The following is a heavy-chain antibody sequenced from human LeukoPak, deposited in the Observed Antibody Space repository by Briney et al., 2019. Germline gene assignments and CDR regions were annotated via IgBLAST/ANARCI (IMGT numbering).Heavy chain of an antibody. CDR3: ARPMSAYDSDAFDV. V-gene: IGHV5-51*01. J-gene: IGHJ3*01. D-gene: IGHD5-12*01. CDR2: IYHGDYDT. Sequence: LHTSRKGSGYSFPYNRIGWVRELPGHVVGWIGIIYHGDYDTRYSPSFQGQVTISADKSISPAYLQWSSLKASDTAMSYCARPMSAYDSDAFDVWGQGTMVTVSS. CDR1: GYSFPYNR.